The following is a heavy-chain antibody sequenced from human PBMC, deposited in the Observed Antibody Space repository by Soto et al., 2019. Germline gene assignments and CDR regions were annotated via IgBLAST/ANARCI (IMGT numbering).Heavy chain of an antibody. CDR1: GFAFGAYA. CDR2: ISGAGGNT. D-gene: IGHD2-2*01. V-gene: IGHV3-23*01. CDR3: AKDPGPQLLPSWWFDP. J-gene: IGHJ5*02. Sequence: EVQLLESGGGLVQPGGSLRLSCAASGFAFGAYAMTWVRQAPGKGLEWVSVISGAGGNTYYADSVKGRFTVSRDNSKKILYLEMNSLRVEDTAIYYCAKDPGPQLLPSWWFDPWGQGTRVTVSS.